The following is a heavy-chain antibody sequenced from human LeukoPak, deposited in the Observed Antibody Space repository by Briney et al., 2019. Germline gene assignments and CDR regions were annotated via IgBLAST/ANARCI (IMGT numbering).Heavy chain of an antibody. J-gene: IGHJ4*02. V-gene: IGHV3-23*01. CDR3: AKRRLVA. CDR1: GFTFSTYA. Sequence: GGSLRLSCAASGFTFSTYAMSWVRQAPEKGLEWVSTISGSGVSTYYADSVKGRFTISRDNSQSTLYLQMNSLRAEDTAVYYCAKRRLVAWGQGTLVTVSS. D-gene: IGHD2-21*01. CDR2: ISGSGVST.